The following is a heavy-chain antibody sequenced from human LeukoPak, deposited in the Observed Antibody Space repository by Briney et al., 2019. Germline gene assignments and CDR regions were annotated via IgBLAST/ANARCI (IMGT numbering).Heavy chain of an antibody. CDR1: GYSISSGYY. Sequence: SETLSLTCTVSGYSISSGYYWGWIRQPPGKGLEWIGSIYHSGSTYYNPSLKSRVTISVDTSKNQFSLKLSSVTAADTAVYYCARDMVRGRGYYYGMDVWGQGTTVTVSS. V-gene: IGHV4-38-2*02. CDR3: ARDMVRGRGYYYGMDV. CDR2: IYHSGST. J-gene: IGHJ6*02. D-gene: IGHD3-10*01.